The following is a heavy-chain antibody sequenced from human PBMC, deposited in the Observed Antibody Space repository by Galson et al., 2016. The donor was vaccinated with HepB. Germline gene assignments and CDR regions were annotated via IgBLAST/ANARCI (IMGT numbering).Heavy chain of an antibody. CDR1: GFTFNAFA. CDR3: ARDGGYCSDATCYYRKG. J-gene: IGHJ4*02. Sequence: SLRLSCAASGFTFNAFAMTWVRQAPGKGLEWVSTITGSGGWISYAESVKGRFVTSRDNSKSTLYLQLNSLRADDTALYYCARDGGYCSDATCYYRKGWGPGTLGTVSS. D-gene: IGHD2-15*01. CDR2: ITGSGGWI. V-gene: IGHV3-23*01.